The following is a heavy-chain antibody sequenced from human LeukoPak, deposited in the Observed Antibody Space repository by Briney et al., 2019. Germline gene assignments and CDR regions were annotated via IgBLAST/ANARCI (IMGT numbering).Heavy chain of an antibody. Sequence: GASVKVSCKSSGYTFAGYYMHWVRQAPGQGLEWMGWINPNSGGTNYSQKFQGRVTMTRDTSISTAYMELSRLRSDDTAVYYCATGVIVGAPGGFDPWGQGTLVTVSS. V-gene: IGHV1-2*02. CDR2: INPNSGGT. CDR1: GYTFAGYY. D-gene: IGHD1-26*01. J-gene: IGHJ5*02. CDR3: ATGVIVGAPGGFDP.